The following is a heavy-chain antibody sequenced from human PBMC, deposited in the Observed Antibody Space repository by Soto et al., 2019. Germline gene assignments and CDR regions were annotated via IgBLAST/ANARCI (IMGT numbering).Heavy chain of an antibody. V-gene: IGHV4-34*01. CDR3: ARRGIVVVPAARKYWFDP. Sequence: QVQLQQWGAGLLKPSETLSLTCAVYGGSFSGYYWSWIRQPPGKGLEWIGETNHSGSTNYNPSLKRRVNISVDTSKNQFSLTLSSVTAADTAVYYCARRGIVVVPAARKYWFDPWGQGTLVTVSS. J-gene: IGHJ5*02. CDR2: TNHSGST. CDR1: GGSFSGYY. D-gene: IGHD2-2*01.